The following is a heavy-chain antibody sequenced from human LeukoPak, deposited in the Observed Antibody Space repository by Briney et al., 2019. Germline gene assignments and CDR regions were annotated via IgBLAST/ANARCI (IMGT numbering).Heavy chain of an antibody. V-gene: IGHV3-9*01. D-gene: IGHD3-10*01. CDR3: AKDLFTMVRGVLKS. J-gene: IGHJ4*02. CDR2: ISWNSGSI. Sequence: PGRPLRLSCAASGFTFDDYAMHWVRQAPGKGLEWVSGISWNSGSIGYADSVKGRFTISRDNAKNSLYLQMNSLRAEDTALYYCAKDLFTMVRGVLKSWGQGTLVTVSS. CDR1: GFTFDDYA.